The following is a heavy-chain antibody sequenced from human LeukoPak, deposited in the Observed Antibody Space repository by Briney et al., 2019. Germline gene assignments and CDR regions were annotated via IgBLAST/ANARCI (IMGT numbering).Heavy chain of an antibody. D-gene: IGHD3-10*01. V-gene: IGHV3-74*01. J-gene: IGHJ4*02. CDR3: ARGGSSWLDY. Sequence: GGSLRLSCAASGFTLSTYWMHWVRQVPGNGLVWVSRIDSDGRRTSYADSVKGRFTISRDNAKNALYVQMNSLRAEDTAVYYCARGGSSWLDYWGQGTLVTVSS. CDR2: IDSDGRRT. CDR1: GFTLSTYW.